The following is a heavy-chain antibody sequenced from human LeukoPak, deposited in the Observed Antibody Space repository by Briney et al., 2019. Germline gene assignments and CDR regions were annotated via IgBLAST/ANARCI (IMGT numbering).Heavy chain of an antibody. Sequence: SETLSLTCAVYGGSFSGYYWSWIRQPPGKGLEWIGEINHSGSTNYNPSLKSRVTISVDTSKNQFSLKLSSVTAADTAVYYCARQWRGTAMGHFDYWGQGTLVTVSS. V-gene: IGHV4-34*01. CDR2: INHSGST. D-gene: IGHD5-18*01. CDR1: GGSFSGYY. J-gene: IGHJ4*02. CDR3: ARQWRGTAMGHFDY.